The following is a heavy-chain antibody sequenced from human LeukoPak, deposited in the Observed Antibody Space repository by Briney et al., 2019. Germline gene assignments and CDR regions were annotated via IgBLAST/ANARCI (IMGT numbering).Heavy chain of an antibody. CDR1: GYSISSGYY. CDR3: VFYVSSTSHVGY. Sequence: SETLSLTCAVSGYSISSGYYWGWIRQPPGKGLEWIGSIYHSGSTYYNPSLKSRVTISVDTSKSQFSLKLSSVTAADTAVYYCVFYVSSTSHVGYWGQGTLVTVSS. D-gene: IGHD2-2*01. J-gene: IGHJ4*02. V-gene: IGHV4-38-2*01. CDR2: IYHSGST.